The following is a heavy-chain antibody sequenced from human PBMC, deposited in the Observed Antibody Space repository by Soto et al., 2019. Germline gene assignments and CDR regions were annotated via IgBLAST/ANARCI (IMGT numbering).Heavy chain of an antibody. J-gene: IGHJ6*02. Sequence: GGSLRLSCAASGFTFSSFAMSWVRQSPGKGLDWVSGISGRSTYYADSVKGRFTISRDNLQNTLYLQMNSLTAEDTAVYYCARASGPYYYYVMDVWGQGTTVTVSS. D-gene: IGHD3-10*01. CDR3: ARASGPYYYYVMDV. CDR2: ISGRST. V-gene: IGHV3-23*01. CDR1: GFTFSSFA.